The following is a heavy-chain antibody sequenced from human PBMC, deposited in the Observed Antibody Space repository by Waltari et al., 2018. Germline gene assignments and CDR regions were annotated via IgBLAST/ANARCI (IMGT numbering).Heavy chain of an antibody. Sequence: QVQLQESGPGLVKPSETLSLTCTVSGGSISSYYWTWIRQPPGKGLEWIGDIYSSGTTNNNPSLKSRVTISVDTSKNQFSLKLSSVTAADTAVYYCARDRYCSGGSCYGAGGAFDIWGQGTMVTVSS. V-gene: IGHV4-59*01. CDR2: IYSSGTT. CDR1: GGSISSYY. D-gene: IGHD2-15*01. J-gene: IGHJ3*02. CDR3: ARDRYCSGGSCYGAGGAFDI.